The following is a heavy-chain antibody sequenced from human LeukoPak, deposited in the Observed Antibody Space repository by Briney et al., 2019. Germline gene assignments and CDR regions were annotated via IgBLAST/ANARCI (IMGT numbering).Heavy chain of an antibody. Sequence: SETLSLTCAVYGGSFSGYYWSWIRQPPGKGLEWIGEINHSGSTNYNPSLKSRVTISVDTSKDQFSLKLSSVTAADTAVYYCARGFGGTGNWFDPWGQGTLVTVSS. CDR3: ARGFGGTGNWFDP. J-gene: IGHJ5*02. D-gene: IGHD1-14*01. CDR1: GGSFSGYY. V-gene: IGHV4-34*01. CDR2: INHSGST.